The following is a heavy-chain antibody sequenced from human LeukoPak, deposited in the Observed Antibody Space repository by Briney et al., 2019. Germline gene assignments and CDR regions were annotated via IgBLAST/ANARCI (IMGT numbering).Heavy chain of an antibody. D-gene: IGHD3-10*01. J-gene: IGHJ4*02. Sequence: GASVKVSCKASGYTFTSYAMHWVRQAPGQRLEWMGWINAGNGNTKYSQRFQGRVTITRDTSASTAYMELSSLRSEDTAVYYCAKATYITMVRRVIRMHPPPDYWGQGTLVTVSS. CDR2: INAGNGNT. CDR3: AKATYITMVRRVIRMHPPPDY. V-gene: IGHV1-3*01. CDR1: GYTFTSYA.